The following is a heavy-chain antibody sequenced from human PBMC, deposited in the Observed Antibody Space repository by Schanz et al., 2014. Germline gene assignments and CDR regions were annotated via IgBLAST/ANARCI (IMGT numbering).Heavy chain of an antibody. CDR1: GFTFNDYW. D-gene: IGHD3-16*01. V-gene: IGHV3-74*02. CDR3: ARGAGGLDT. J-gene: IGHJ5*02. CDR2: INSDGRST. Sequence: EVQLVESGGGLVQPGGSLRLSCAASGFTFNDYWMHWVRQAPGKGLVWVSRINSDGRSTNYADSVKGRFSISRDNTRNTLYLQMNSLSAEDTAVYYCARGAGGLDTWGQGTPVTVSS.